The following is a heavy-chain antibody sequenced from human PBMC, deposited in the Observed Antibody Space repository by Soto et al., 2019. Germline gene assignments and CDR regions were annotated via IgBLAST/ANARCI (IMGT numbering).Heavy chain of an antibody. J-gene: IGHJ3*02. Sequence: QVQLVESGGGVVQPGGSLRLSCAASGFIFSSYGMNWVRQAPGKGLEWVAVMSFDGSIKYYADSVKGRFTISRDNSKNTLYLQMNSLRAEDTAVYYCATIAVPPAFDIWGQGTMVTVSS. D-gene: IGHD6-19*01. V-gene: IGHV3-30*03. CDR3: ATIAVPPAFDI. CDR1: GFIFSSYG. CDR2: MSFDGSIK.